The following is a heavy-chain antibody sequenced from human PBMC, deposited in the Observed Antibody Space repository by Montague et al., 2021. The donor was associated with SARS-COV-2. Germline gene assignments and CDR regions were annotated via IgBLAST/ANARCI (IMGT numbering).Heavy chain of an antibody. V-gene: IGHV4-61*01. CDR2: IYYSGST. Sequence: SETRSLTCIVSGGSVSSGSYYWSWIRQPPGKGLEWIGYIYYSGSTNYNPSLKSRVTISVDTSKNQFSLKLSSVTAADTAVYYCARDPWRITIFGVVTRYGMDLWGQGTQVTVSS. J-gene: IGHJ6*02. CDR3: ARDPWRITIFGVVTRYGMDL. CDR1: GGSVSSGSYY. D-gene: IGHD3-3*01.